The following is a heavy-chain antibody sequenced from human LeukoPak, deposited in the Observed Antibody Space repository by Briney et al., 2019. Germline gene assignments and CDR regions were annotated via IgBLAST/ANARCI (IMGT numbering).Heavy chain of an antibody. CDR3: ARGGPIYYYGMDV. CDR2: INSDGSST. D-gene: IGHD3-10*01. CDR1: GFTFSSYW. Sequence: QAGGSLRLSCAASGFTFSSYWMHWVRQAPGKGLVWVSRINSDGSSTSYADSVKGRFTTSRDNAKNTLYLQMNSLRAEDTAVYYCARGGPIYYYGMDVWGKGTTVTASS. J-gene: IGHJ6*04. V-gene: IGHV3-74*01.